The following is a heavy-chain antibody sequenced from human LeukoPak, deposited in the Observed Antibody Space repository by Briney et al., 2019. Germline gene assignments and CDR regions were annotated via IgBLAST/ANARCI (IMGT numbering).Heavy chain of an antibody. CDR1: GYTFTGYH. V-gene: IGHV1-2*02. CDR3: ARDTRYCSSTSCYSYYYYMDV. D-gene: IGHD2-2*01. J-gene: IGHJ6*03. Sequence: GASVKVSCKASGYTFTGYHMHWVRQAPGQGLEWMGWINPNSGGTNYAQKFQGRVTMTRDTSISTAYMELSRLRSDDTAVYYCARDTRYCSSTSCYSYYYYMDVWGKGTTVTVSS. CDR2: INPNSGGT.